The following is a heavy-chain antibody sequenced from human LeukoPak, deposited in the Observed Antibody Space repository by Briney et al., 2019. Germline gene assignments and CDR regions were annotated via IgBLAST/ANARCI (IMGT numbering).Heavy chain of an antibody. V-gene: IGHV1-18*01. CDR1: GYTFITYD. CDR2: ISAYNGKT. J-gene: IGHJ4*02. CDR3: ARDRVYYDILTDADPTFDY. D-gene: IGHD3-9*01. Sequence: GASVTVSCKASGYTFITYDINWVRQAPGQGLEWIGWISAYNGKTNYAQKLQGRVTITTDTSTSTAYMELRSLRSDDTAVYYCARDRVYYDILTDADPTFDYWGQGTLVTVSS.